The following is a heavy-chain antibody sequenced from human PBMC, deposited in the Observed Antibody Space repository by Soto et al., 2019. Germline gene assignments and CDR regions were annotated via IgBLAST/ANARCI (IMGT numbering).Heavy chain of an antibody. CDR3: ASEAIAAAAVYGMDV. CDR2: INAGNGNT. D-gene: IGHD6-13*01. V-gene: IGHV1-3*05. J-gene: IGHJ6*02. CDR1: GYTFTSYA. Sequence: QVQLVQSGAEEKKPGASVKVSCKASGYTFTSYAMHWVRQAPGQRLEWMGWINAGNGNTKYSQKFRGRVTITRDTSASTAYMELSSLRSEDTAVYYCASEAIAAAAVYGMDVWGQGTTVTVSS.